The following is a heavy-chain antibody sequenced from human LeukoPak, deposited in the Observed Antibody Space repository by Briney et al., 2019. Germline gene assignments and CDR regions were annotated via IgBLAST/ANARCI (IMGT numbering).Heavy chain of an antibody. Sequence: ASVNVSCKSSGYTFTSYDINWVRQATGQGLEWMGWMNTNSGNTGYAQKFSGRVTMTRNTSISTAYMELSSLRSEDTAVYYCARSAAANWFDPWGQGTLVTVSS. D-gene: IGHD6-13*01. J-gene: IGHJ5*02. CDR1: GYTFTSYD. V-gene: IGHV1-8*01. CDR3: ARSAAANWFDP. CDR2: MNTNSGNT.